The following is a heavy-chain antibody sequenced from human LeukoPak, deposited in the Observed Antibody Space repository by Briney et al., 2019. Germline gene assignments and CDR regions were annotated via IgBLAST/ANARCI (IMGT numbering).Heavy chain of an antibody. CDR3: ARDYGDFGRFDY. J-gene: IGHJ4*02. CDR2: IYYSGST. CDR1: GGSISSYY. Sequence: KPSETLSLTCTVSGGSISSYYWSWIRQPPGKGLEWIGYIYYSGSTNYSPSLKSRVTISVDTSKNQFSPKLSSVTAADTAVYYCARDYGDFGRFDYWGQGTLVTVSS. V-gene: IGHV4-59*01. D-gene: IGHD4-17*01.